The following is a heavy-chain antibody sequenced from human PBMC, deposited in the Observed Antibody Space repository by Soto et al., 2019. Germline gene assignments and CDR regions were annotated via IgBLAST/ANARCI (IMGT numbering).Heavy chain of an antibody. CDR1: GSPISIYY. CDR3: ARLGGYYQAFDQ. Sequence: PSETLSLTCSVSGSPISIYYWGWFRLPPGQGLQWVGYIYYTGTTSYNPSLKGRVTVSLDTSKKQFSLKLRSVTAADTAVYFCARLGGYYQAFDQWGQGALVTVSS. V-gene: IGHV4-59*08. D-gene: IGHD3-22*01. J-gene: IGHJ4*01. CDR2: IYYTGTT.